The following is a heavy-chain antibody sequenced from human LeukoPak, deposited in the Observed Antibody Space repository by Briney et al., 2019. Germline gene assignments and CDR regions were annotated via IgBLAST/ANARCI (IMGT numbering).Heavy chain of an antibody. Sequence: SETLSLTCTVSGGSISSYYWSWIRQPPGKGLEWIGYIYYSGSTYYNPSLKSRVTISVDTSKNQFSLKLSSVTAADTAVYYCARGVVVAAIHDYYFDYWGQGTLATVSS. D-gene: IGHD2-15*01. CDR2: IYYSGST. CDR1: GGSISSYY. J-gene: IGHJ4*02. CDR3: ARGVVVAAIHDYYFDY. V-gene: IGHV4-59*08.